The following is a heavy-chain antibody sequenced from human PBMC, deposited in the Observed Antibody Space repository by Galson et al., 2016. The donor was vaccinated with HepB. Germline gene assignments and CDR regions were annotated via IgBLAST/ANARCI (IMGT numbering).Heavy chain of an antibody. Sequence: LRLSCAASGFRFGTYSMNWVRQPPGKGLEWIGEVNHSGGTNYNPSLKTRATVSLDTSETQFSLRLTSVTAADTAVYYCARGTRYNWNYLDYWGQGNLVTVSS. CDR3: ARGTRYNWNYLDY. CDR1: GFRFGTYS. D-gene: IGHD1-20*01. CDR2: VNHSGGT. V-gene: IGHV4-34*01. J-gene: IGHJ4*02.